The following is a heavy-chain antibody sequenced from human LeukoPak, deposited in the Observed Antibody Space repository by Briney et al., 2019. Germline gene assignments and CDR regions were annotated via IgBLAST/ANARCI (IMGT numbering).Heavy chain of an antibody. CDR1: GFTLSSYE. Sequence: PGGSLRLSCAASGFTLSSYEMNWVRLAPGKGLEWISYISRTGNSIYYADSVKGRFTISRDSAKNSLYLQMNRLRAEDTAVYYCARGPYSSNWYVDYWGQGTLVTVAS. V-gene: IGHV3-48*03. CDR3: ARGPYSSNWYVDY. J-gene: IGHJ4*02. D-gene: IGHD6-13*01. CDR2: ISRTGNSI.